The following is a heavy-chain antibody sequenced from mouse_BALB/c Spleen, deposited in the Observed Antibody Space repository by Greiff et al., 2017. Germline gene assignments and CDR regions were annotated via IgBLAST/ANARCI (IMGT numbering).Heavy chain of an antibody. CDR3: ARSGDGYTYAMDY. J-gene: IGHJ4*01. Sequence: VQLQQSGAELVRPGALVKLSCKASGFNIKDTYMHWVKQRPEQGLEWIGRIDPANGNTKYDPKFQGKATITADTSSNTAYLQLSSLTSEDTAVYYCARSGDGYTYAMDYWGQGTSVTVSS. CDR2: IDPANGNT. V-gene: IGHV14-3*02. D-gene: IGHD2-3*01. CDR1: GFNIKDTY.